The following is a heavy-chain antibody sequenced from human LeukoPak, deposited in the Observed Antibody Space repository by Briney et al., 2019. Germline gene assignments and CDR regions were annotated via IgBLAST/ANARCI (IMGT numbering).Heavy chain of an antibody. V-gene: IGHV1-18*01. D-gene: IGHD3-10*01. J-gene: IGHJ6*03. CDR3: ARGPRITLIRGGQWYYYMDV. CDR2: ISAYNGNT. CDR1: GYTFTSYG. Sequence: ASVKVSCKASGYTFTSYGISWVRRAPGQGLKWMGWISAYNGNTNYAQKLQGRVTMTTDTSTSTAYMELRSLRSDDTAVYYCARGPRITLIRGGQWYYYMDVWAKGPRSPSP.